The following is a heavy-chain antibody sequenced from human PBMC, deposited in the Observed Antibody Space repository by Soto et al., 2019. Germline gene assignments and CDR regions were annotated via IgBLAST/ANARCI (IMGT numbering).Heavy chain of an antibody. D-gene: IGHD1-7*01. J-gene: IGHJ1*01. Sequence: SETLSLTCAVYGGSFSGYYWSWIRQPPGKGLEWIGEINHSGSTNYNPSHKSRVTISVDTSKNQFSLKLSSVTAADTAVYYCARGTTLEKYFQHWGQGTLVTVSS. CDR3: ARGTTLEKYFQH. CDR1: GGSFSGYY. CDR2: INHSGST. V-gene: IGHV4-34*01.